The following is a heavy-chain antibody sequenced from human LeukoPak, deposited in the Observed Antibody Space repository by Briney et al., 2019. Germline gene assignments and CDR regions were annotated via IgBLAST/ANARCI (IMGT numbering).Heavy chain of an antibody. CDR2: ISWNSGII. Sequence: GRSLRLSCAASGFTFDDYTMHWVRQVPGKGLEWVSKISWNSGIIAYADSVKGRFTISRDNVKKSLYLQMNSLRAEDTAFYYCAKDREIAVIGKDGYFDNWGQGTLVIVSS. J-gene: IGHJ4*02. CDR1: GFTFDDYT. V-gene: IGHV3-9*01. CDR3: AKDREIAVIGKDGYFDN. D-gene: IGHD6-19*01.